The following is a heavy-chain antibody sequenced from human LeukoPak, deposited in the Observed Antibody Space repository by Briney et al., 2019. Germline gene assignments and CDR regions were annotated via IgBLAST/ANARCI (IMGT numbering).Heavy chain of an antibody. CDR2: ISGSAAGGGT. Sequence: GGSLRLSCAASGFTFSTYGMSSVRQAPGKGLDWVSAISGSAAGGGTYYADSVKGRFTIARDNYQNTLYLQMSSLRAEDTAVYYCAKTRGHDMDVWGQGTTVIVSS. CDR3: AKTRGHDMDV. D-gene: IGHD3-16*01. CDR1: GFTFSTYG. J-gene: IGHJ6*02. V-gene: IGHV3-23*01.